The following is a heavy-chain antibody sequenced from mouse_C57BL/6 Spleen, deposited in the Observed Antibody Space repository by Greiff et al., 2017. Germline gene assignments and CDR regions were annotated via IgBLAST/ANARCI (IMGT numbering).Heavy chain of an antibody. CDR2: INPYNGDT. CDR1: GYSFTGYF. V-gene: IGHV1-37*01. CDR3: ARWAGLRCDYYDRDY. Sequence: VQLQQPGPELVKPGASVKISCKASGYSFTGYFMHWVKQSHGQSLEWIGRINPYNGDTFYNQKFKGKATLTVDKSSSTAHMELLSLTSEDFAVYYCARWAGLRCDYYDRDYWGQGTSVTVSS. J-gene: IGHJ4*01. D-gene: IGHD2-4*01.